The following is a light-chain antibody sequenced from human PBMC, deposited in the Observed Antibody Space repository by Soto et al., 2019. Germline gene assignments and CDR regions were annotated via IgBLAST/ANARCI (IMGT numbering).Light chain of an antibody. CDR1: STDFVSYNR. CDR3: SLYTSENTHV. Sequence: QSVLTQPPSVSGSPGQSVTISCTGTSTDFVSYNRVSWYQQPPGTAPKLIIYEASNRPSGVPDRFSGSKSGNTASLTTSGLQAADEADYYCSLYTSENTHVFGTGTKVTVL. CDR2: EAS. J-gene: IGLJ1*01. V-gene: IGLV2-18*01.